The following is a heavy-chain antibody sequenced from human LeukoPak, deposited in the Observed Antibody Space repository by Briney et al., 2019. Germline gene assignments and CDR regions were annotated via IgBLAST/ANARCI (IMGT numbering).Heavy chain of an antibody. Sequence: SETLSLTCAVYGGSFSGYYWSWIRQPPGKGLEWIGEINHSGSTNYNPSLKSRVTISVDTSKNQFSLKLSSVTAAATAVYYCARGIQLWFENAFDIWGQGTMVTVSS. D-gene: IGHD5-18*01. CDR3: ARGIQLWFENAFDI. J-gene: IGHJ3*02. CDR2: INHSGST. CDR1: GGSFSGYY. V-gene: IGHV4-34*01.